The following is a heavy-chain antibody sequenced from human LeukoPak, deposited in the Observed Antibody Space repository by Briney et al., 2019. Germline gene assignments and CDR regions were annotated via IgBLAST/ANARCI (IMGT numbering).Heavy chain of an antibody. CDR2: ISSSGSTI. D-gene: IGHD5-18*01. Sequence: GGSLRLSCAASGFIFSSYEMNWVRQAPGKGLEWVSYISSSGSTIYYADSVKGRFTISRDNAKNSLYLQMNSLRAEDTAVYYCARDGGYSYGYGPTHFDYWGQGTLVTVSS. CDR3: ARDGGYSYGYGPTHFDY. J-gene: IGHJ4*02. CDR1: GFIFSSYE. V-gene: IGHV3-48*03.